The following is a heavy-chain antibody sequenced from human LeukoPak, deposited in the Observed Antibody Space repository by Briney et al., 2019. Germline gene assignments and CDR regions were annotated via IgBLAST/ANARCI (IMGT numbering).Heavy chain of an antibody. Sequence: GGSLRLSCAASGFAFSNYWMTWVRQAPGKGLEWVANINQDGSEKYYVDSLKGRFTISRDNAENSLYLQMNSLRAEDTAVYYCAGDYMGYGDWFDPWGQGTLVTVSS. CDR3: AGDYMGYGDWFDP. CDR2: INQDGSEK. V-gene: IGHV3-7*01. CDR1: GFAFSNYW. D-gene: IGHD4-17*01. J-gene: IGHJ5*02.